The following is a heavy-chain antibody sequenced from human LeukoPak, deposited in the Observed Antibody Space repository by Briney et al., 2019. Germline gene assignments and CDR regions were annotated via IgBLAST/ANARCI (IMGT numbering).Heavy chain of an antibody. Sequence: GGSLRLSCAASGFSFSSYEMNWVRQAPGKGLEWVSYISSSGDIMYSADSVKGRFTISRDNAKNSLYLQLNSLRAEDTAVYYCAALYFGKGVYWGQGTLVTVSS. J-gene: IGHJ4*01. D-gene: IGHD2-2*02. CDR2: ISSSGDIM. V-gene: IGHV3-48*03. CDR3: AALYFGKGVY. CDR1: GFSFSSYE.